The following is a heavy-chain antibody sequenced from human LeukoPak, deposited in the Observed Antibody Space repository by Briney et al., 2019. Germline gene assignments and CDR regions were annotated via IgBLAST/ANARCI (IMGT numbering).Heavy chain of an antibody. Sequence: QPGGSLRLSCVASGFTFNTYSMNWFRQAPGKGLEWISYISSSSATIYYADSVKGRFTISRDNAENSLHLQMDSLSAEDTAVYYCARDFWSGYYTEDWGQGALVIVSS. D-gene: IGHD3-3*01. V-gene: IGHV3-48*04. CDR2: ISSSSATI. CDR3: ARDFWSGYYTED. CDR1: GFTFNTYS. J-gene: IGHJ4*02.